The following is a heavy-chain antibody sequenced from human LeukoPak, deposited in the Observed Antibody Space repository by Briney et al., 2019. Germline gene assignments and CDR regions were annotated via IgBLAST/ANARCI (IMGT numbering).Heavy chain of an antibody. CDR2: ISWNSGSI. V-gene: IGHV3-9*01. CDR1: GFTFDDYA. CDR3: AKAYYYDSSGYYDY. Sequence: TGGSLRLSCAASGFTFDDYAMHWVRHAPGPGLESVSGISWNSGSIGYADSVKGRFTISRDNAKNSLYLQMNSLRAEDTALYYCAKAYYYDSSGYYDYWGQGTLVTVSS. D-gene: IGHD3-22*01. J-gene: IGHJ4*02.